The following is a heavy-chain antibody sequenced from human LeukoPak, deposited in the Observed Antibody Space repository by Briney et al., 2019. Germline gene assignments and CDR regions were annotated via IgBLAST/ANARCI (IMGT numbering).Heavy chain of an antibody. Sequence: SETLSLTCTVSGGSISSYYWSWIRQPPGKGLEWIGNIYYSGTTYYNPSLKSRVTMSVDTSKNQFSLKLSSVTAADTAVYYCAREYRNYGSGSHKGFDYWGQGTLVTVSS. CDR2: IYYSGTT. CDR3: AREYRNYGSGSHKGFDY. D-gene: IGHD3-10*01. V-gene: IGHV4-59*04. CDR1: GGSISSYY. J-gene: IGHJ4*02.